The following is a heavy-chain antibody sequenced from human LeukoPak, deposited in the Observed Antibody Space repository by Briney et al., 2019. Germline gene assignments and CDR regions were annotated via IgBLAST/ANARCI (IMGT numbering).Heavy chain of an antibody. CDR1: DGSLSSGGYY. CDR3: AREDSGSYD. V-gene: IGHV4-31*03. J-gene: IGHJ4*02. Sequence: PSETLSLTCTVSDGSLSSGGYYWSWIRQHPGKGLEWIGYIYYSGSTYYNPSLKSRVTISVDTSKNQFSLKLSSVTAADTAVYYCAREDSGSYDWGQGTLVTVSS. D-gene: IGHD1-26*01. CDR2: IYYSGST.